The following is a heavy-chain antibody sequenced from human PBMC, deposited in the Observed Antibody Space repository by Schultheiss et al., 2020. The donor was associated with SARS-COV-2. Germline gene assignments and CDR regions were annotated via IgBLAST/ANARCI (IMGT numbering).Heavy chain of an antibody. CDR3: ARDSTDFWSGGPTGYMDV. Sequence: SETLSLTCAVYGGSFSGYYWSWIRQPPGKGLEWIGEINHSGSTNYNPSLKSRVTISVDTSKNQFSLKLSSVTAADTAVYYCARDSTDFWSGGPTGYMDVWGQGTTVTVSS. CDR2: INHSGST. CDR1: GGSFSGYY. V-gene: IGHV4-34*01. J-gene: IGHJ6*03. D-gene: IGHD3-3*01.